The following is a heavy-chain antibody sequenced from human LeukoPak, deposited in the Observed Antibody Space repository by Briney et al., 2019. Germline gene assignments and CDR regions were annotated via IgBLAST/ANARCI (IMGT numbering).Heavy chain of an antibody. D-gene: IGHD2-21*01. CDR1: GLTFSNHW. CDR3: IRDEALWRLDY. Sequence: PGGSLRLSCAASGLTFSNHWMHWVRQAPGKGRVWVSRIDEGGTNAMYADSVKGRFSISRDNAKNTVNLQMNSLRAEDTGVYYCIRDEALWRLDYWGQGTLVTVSS. CDR2: IDEGGTNA. V-gene: IGHV3-74*03. J-gene: IGHJ4*02.